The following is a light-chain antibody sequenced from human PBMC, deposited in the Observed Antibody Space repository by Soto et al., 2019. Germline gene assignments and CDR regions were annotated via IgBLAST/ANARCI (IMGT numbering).Light chain of an antibody. J-gene: IGKJ4*01. V-gene: IGKV3-15*01. Sequence: EIVMTQSPATLSVSPGEGATLSCKASQNVYNILAWYQQRPGQPPRLLIYDASTRATGISARFSGSGYGTEFTLTISSLQSEDFAVYFCQQCRIWPLTFGGGTKVEIK. CDR1: QNVYNI. CDR2: DAS. CDR3: QQCRIWPLT.